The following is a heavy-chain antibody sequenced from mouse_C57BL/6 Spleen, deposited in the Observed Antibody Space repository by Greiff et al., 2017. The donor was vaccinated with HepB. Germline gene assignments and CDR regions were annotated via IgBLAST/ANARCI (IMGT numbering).Heavy chain of an antibody. Sequence: QVQLQQPGAELVKPGASVKMSCKASGYTFTSYWMTWVKQRPGQGLEWIGDIYPGSGSTNYNEKFKSKATLTVDTSSSTAYMQLSSLTSEDSAVYYCSREGLYDDWYFDVWGTGTTVTVSS. CDR1: GYTFTSYW. CDR3: SREGLYDDWYFDV. D-gene: IGHD2-3*01. CDR2: IYPGSGST. V-gene: IGHV1-55*01. J-gene: IGHJ1*03.